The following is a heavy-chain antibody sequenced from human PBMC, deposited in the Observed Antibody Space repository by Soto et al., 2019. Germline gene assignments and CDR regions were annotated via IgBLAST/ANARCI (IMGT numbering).Heavy chain of an antibody. CDR2: IYWDDDK. CDR3: AHSRYSYGSHDAFDI. J-gene: IGHJ3*02. Sequence: SGPTLVNPTQTLTLTCTFSGFSLSTSGVGVGWIRQPPGKALEWLALIYWDDDKRYSPSLKSRLTITKDTSKNQVVLTMTNIDPVDTATYYCAHSRYSYGSHDAFDIWGQGTMVTVSS. CDR1: GFSLSTSGVG. D-gene: IGHD5-18*01. V-gene: IGHV2-5*02.